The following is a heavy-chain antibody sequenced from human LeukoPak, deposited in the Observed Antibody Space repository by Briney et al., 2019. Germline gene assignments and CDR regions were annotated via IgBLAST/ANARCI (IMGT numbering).Heavy chain of an antibody. D-gene: IGHD3-22*01. CDR2: IWYDGSNK. CDR3: ARDRDQWLEVYYYYGMDV. J-gene: IGHJ6*02. V-gene: IGHV3-33*01. Sequence: PGRSLRLSCAASGFTLSSYGMHWVRQAPGKGLEWVAVIWYDGSNKYYADSVKGRFTISRDNSKNTLYLQMNSLRAEDTAVYYCARDRDQWLEVYYYYGMDVWGQGTTVTVSS. CDR1: GFTLSSYG.